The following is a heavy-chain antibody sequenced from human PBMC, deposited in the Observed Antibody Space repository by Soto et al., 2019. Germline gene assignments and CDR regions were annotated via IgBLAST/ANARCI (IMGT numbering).Heavy chain of an antibody. Sequence: QVQLQESGPGLVKPSGTMSLTCAVSGDSVSSPYSWCWVRQPPGKGLEWLGEVFHTGTTSYNPYLGCRVTISKDKSNNQGSLDLSSVSAADTAVYFCAMSSGCYAVHSLGQGTLVIVSS. V-gene: IGHV4-4*02. CDR1: GDSVSSPYS. J-gene: IGHJ4*02. CDR3: AMSSGCYAVHS. CDR2: VFHTGTT. D-gene: IGHD3-22*01.